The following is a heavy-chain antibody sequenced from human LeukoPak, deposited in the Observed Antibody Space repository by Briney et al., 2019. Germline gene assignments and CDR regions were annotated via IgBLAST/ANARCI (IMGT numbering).Heavy chain of an antibody. CDR1: GFTFSSYE. Sequence: GGSLRLSCAASGFTFSSYEMNWVRQAPGKGLEWVSYISSSGSTIYYADSVKGRFTISRDNAKNSLYLQMNSLRAEDTAVYYCARGHSSSWMSEIDYWGQGTLVTVSS. D-gene: IGHD6-13*01. V-gene: IGHV3-48*03. J-gene: IGHJ4*02. CDR2: ISSSGSTI. CDR3: ARGHSSSWMSEIDY.